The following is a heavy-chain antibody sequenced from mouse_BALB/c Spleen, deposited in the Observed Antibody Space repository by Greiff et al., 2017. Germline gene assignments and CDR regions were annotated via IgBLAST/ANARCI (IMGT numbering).Heavy chain of an antibody. CDR2: IYPSDSYT. J-gene: IGHJ4*01. CDR1: GYTFTSYW. Sequence: QVQLQQPGAELVRPGASVKLSCKASGYTFTSYWINWVKQRPGQGLEWIGNIYPSDSYTNYNQKFKDKATLTVDKSSSTAYMQLSSPTSEDSAVHYCTSEVLYYGNPRSAMDYWGQGTSVTVSS. CDR3: TSEVLYYGNPRSAMDY. D-gene: IGHD2-1*01. V-gene: IGHV1-69*02.